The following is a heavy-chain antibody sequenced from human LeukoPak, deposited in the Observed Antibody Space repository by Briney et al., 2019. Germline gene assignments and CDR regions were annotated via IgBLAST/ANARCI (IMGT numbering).Heavy chain of an antibody. Sequence: GGSLRVSCSASGFTVASNYVTWVRQAPGKGLEWVSVIYTGGGTFYADSVKGRFSISRDNSKNILYLHMNSLRAEDTAVYYCARDDVTVAGRDYWGQGTLVTVSS. CDR1: GFTVASNY. D-gene: IGHD6-13*01. CDR2: IYTGGGT. CDR3: ARDDVTVAGRDY. V-gene: IGHV3-66*01. J-gene: IGHJ4*02.